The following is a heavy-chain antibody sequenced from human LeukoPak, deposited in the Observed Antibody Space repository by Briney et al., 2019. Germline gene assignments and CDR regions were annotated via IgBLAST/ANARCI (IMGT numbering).Heavy chain of an antibody. Sequence: SETLSLTCTVSGGSMRNSYWSWIRQPAGKGLEWVGRIFTTGSTNYNPSLKSRVTISVDTSKNQFSLKLSSVTAADTAVYYCARGSGDYPYWGQGTLVTVSS. CDR2: IFTTGST. J-gene: IGHJ4*02. V-gene: IGHV4-4*07. CDR3: ARGSGDYPY. CDR1: GGSMRNSY. D-gene: IGHD4-17*01.